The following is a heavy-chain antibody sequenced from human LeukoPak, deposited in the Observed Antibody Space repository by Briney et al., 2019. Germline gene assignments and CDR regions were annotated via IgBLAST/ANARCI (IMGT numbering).Heavy chain of an antibody. CDR2: ISGSGGST. V-gene: IGHV3-23*01. CDR1: GCTISSTA. D-gene: IGHD6-19*01. CDR3: GRRAYSSGWYYFDY. J-gene: IGHJ4*02. Sequence: GGSLRLSCAASGCTISSTAMNWVRQAPGQGLERVSAISGSGGSTFYADTVKGRFTISRDNSKNTLYLQMNSLRAEDTAVYYCGRRAYSSGWYYFDYWGQGTLVTVSS.